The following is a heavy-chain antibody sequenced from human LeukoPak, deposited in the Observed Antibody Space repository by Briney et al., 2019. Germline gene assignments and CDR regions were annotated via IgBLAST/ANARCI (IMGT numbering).Heavy chain of an antibody. V-gene: IGHV4-39*07. Sequence: SETLSLTCTVSGGSISSSSYYWGWIRQPPGKGLEWIGSIYHSGSTYYNPSLKSRVTISVDTSKNQFSLKLSSVTAADTAVYYCARETVAANHFDYWGQGTLVTVSS. CDR1: GGSISSSSYY. D-gene: IGHD2-15*01. J-gene: IGHJ4*02. CDR2: IYHSGST. CDR3: ARETVAANHFDY.